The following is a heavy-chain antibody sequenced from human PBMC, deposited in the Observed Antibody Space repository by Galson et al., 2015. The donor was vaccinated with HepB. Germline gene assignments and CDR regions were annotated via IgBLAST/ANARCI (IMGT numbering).Heavy chain of an antibody. CDR2: IYPGDSDT. V-gene: IGHV5-51*03. CDR3: ARSYIVGATSRYFDY. Sequence: QSGAEVKKPGESLKISCKGSGYSFTSYWIGWVRQMPGKGLEWMGIIYPGDSDTRYSPSFQGQVTISADKSISTAYLQWSSLKASDTAMYYCARSYIVGATSRYFDYWGQGTLVTVSS. J-gene: IGHJ4*02. D-gene: IGHD1-26*01. CDR1: GYSFTSYW.